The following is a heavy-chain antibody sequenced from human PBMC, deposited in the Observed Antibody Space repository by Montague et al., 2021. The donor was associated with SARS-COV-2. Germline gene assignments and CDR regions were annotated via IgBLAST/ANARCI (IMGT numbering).Heavy chain of an antibody. V-gene: IGHV6-1*01. Sequence: CAISGDSVGVEKATRSWVKQTSAIHFQRQLGRYHRSEWNNDYAVSVKSRITINPDTSKNQISLQLNSVTPEDTAVYYCARTSASSDYWGQGTLVTVSS. CDR1: GDSVGVEKAT. D-gene: IGHD1-26*01. J-gene: IGHJ4*02. CDR3: ARTSASSDY. CDR2: RYHRSEWNN.